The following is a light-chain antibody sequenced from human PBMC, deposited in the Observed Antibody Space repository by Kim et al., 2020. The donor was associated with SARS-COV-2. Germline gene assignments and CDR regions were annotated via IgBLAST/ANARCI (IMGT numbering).Light chain of an antibody. V-gene: IGKV4-1*01. Sequence: DIVMTQSPDSLGVSLGERATINCKSSQSVLYSINNLNYLAWYQQKPEQPPQLLIYWASTRQSGVPDRFSGSGSGTDFTLTISSLQAEDVAVYYCQQYYSDYPTFGGGTKVDIK. CDR2: WAS. CDR3: QQYYSDYPT. CDR1: QSVLYSINNLNY. J-gene: IGKJ4*01.